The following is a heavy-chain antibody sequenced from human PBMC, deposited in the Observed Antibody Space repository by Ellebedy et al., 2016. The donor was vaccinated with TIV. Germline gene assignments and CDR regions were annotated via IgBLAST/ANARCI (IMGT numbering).Heavy chain of an antibody. J-gene: IGHJ4*02. D-gene: IGHD1-1*01. V-gene: IGHV4-34*01. CDR2: INHSGST. CDR3: ARSEGTFDY. CDR1: GGSFSGYY. Sequence: SETLSLTXAVYGGSFSGYYWSWIRQPPGKGLEWIGEINHSGSTNYNPSLKSRVTISVDTSKNQFSLKLSSVTAADTAVYYCARSEGTFDYWGQGTLVTVSS.